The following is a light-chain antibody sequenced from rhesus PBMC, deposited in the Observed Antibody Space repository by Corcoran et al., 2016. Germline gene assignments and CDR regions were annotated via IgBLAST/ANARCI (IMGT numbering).Light chain of an antibody. V-gene: IGLV3-29*01. CDR1: NMGNNV. Sequence: SFDLTQSRSVSVSPGQTARITCGSDNMGNNVVNWYQQQPAQAPVVVIFGNNKRPSGIPERFSGSKSGNTATLTITGVEAGGEADYYCQVWELTNDYVLFGGGTRLTVL. CDR2: GNN. CDR3: QVWELTNDYVL. J-gene: IGLJ2*01.